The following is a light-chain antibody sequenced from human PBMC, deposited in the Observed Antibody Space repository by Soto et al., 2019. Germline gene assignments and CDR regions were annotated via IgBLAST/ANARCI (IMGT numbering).Light chain of an antibody. CDR2: DAS. V-gene: IGKV3-15*01. J-gene: IGKJ1*01. Sequence: EILLTQSPATLSLSPGEGATLSCRASQSIYSKLAWYQQRRGQTPRLLIYDASSRATGIPARFSGSGFGTEFTLTISSLQSEDFAVYYCQQYAAWRTFGQGTNVEIK. CDR1: QSIYSK. CDR3: QQYAAWRT.